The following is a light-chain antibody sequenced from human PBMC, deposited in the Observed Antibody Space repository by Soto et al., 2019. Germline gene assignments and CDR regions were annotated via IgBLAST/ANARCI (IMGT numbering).Light chain of an antibody. Sequence: DIQMTQSPSSLSASVVDRVTITFRASENITRYLNWYQQIPGKAPNLLIYAVARLQSGVPSRFSAIGSGTDFTLTISSLQPEDFATYYCQQSYSTPITFGQGTRLEIK. CDR2: AVA. J-gene: IGKJ5*01. CDR1: ENITRY. CDR3: QQSYSTPIT. V-gene: IGKV1-39*01.